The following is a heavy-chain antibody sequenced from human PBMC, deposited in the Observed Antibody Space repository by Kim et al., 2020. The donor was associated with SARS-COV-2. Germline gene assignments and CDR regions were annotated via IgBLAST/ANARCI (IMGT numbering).Heavy chain of an antibody. CDR1: GGSISSGGYY. Sequence: SETLSLTCTVSGGSISSGGYYWSWIRQHPGKGLEWIGYIYYSGSTYYNPSLKSRVTRSVDTAKNQFSLKLSSVTAADKAVYYCARAPGLGTMIVVVTHFDYWGQGTLLPVSS. CDR2: IYYSGST. V-gene: IGHV4-31*03. D-gene: IGHD3-22*01. CDR3: ARAPGLGTMIVVVTHFDY. J-gene: IGHJ4*02.